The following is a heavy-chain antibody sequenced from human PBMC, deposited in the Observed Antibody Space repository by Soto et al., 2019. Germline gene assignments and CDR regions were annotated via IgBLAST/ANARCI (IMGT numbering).Heavy chain of an antibody. CDR3: ARQGLWPFIASNWFDP. J-gene: IGHJ5*02. CDR1: GGSISSSSYY. D-gene: IGHD2-21*01. CDR2: LYYSGST. V-gene: IGHV4-39*01. Sequence: QLQLQESGPGLVKPSETLSLTCTVSGGSISSSSYYWGWIRQPPGKGLEWIGSLYYSGSTYYHQSLMSRVTRSVDTSKNQFSLKLSSVTAADTAVYYCARQGLWPFIASNWFDPWGQGTLVTVSS.